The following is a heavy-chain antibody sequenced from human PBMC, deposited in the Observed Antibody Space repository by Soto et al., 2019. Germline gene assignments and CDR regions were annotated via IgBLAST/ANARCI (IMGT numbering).Heavy chain of an antibody. Sequence: QLQLQESGPGLVEPSETLSLTCTVSGGSISSSSYYWGWIRQPPGKGLEWIGSIYYSGSTYYNPSRKSRVTISVDPSKTLLSPKLPSVGVANTAVYCWASLPDWGSANSWGQGTLVSVSS. D-gene: IGHD3-10*01. V-gene: IGHV4-39*01. CDR1: GGSISSSSYY. CDR3: ASLPDWGSANS. CDR2: IYYSGST. J-gene: IGHJ4*02.